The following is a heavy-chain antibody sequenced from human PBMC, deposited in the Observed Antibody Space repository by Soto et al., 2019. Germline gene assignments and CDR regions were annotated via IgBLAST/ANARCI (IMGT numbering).Heavy chain of an antibody. D-gene: IGHD6-13*01. CDR2: IIPIFGTA. CDR3: ARGGEQQLAMGHCYYGMDV. V-gene: IGHV1-69*13. J-gene: IGHJ6*02. CDR1: GGTFSSYA. Sequence: SVKVSCKASGGTFSSYAISWVRQAPGQGLEWMGGIIPIFGTANYAQKFQGRVTITADESTSTAYMELSSLRSEDTAVYYCARGGEQQLAMGHCYYGMDVWGQGTTVTVSS.